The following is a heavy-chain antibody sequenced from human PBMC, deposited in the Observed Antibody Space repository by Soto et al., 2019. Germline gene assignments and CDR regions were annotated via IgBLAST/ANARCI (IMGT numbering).Heavy chain of an antibody. CDR3: ARGYYYDSSGYYRKPHDAVDI. V-gene: IGHV1-69*05. CDR2: IIPILGTA. J-gene: IGHJ3*02. CDR1: GGSISSDA. D-gene: IGHD3-22*01. Sequence: SVKVSCTASGGSISSDAISCPRHTPGQGLEWKGGIIPILGTANDSEKFQGRDSXSRXTSISTAYMELSRLRSDDTAVYYCARGYYYDSSGYYRKPHDAVDIWGQGTMVTVSS.